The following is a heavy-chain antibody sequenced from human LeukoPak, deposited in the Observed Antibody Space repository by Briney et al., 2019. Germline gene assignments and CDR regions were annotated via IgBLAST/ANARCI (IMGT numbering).Heavy chain of an antibody. CDR3: ARESYDSSGYYPSGYFDY. Sequence: ASVKVSCKASGYTFTSYGISWVRQAPGQGLEWMGWISAYNGNTNYAQKLQGRVTMTTDTSTSTAYMELRSLRSDDTAVYYCARESYDSSGYYPSGYFDYWGRGTLVTVSS. D-gene: IGHD3-22*01. CDR2: ISAYNGNT. V-gene: IGHV1-18*01. J-gene: IGHJ4*02. CDR1: GYTFTSYG.